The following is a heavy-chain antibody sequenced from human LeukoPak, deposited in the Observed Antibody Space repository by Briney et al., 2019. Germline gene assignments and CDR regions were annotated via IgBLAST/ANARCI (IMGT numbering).Heavy chain of an antibody. V-gene: IGHV3-21*01. CDR2: ISSSSSYI. CDR1: GFTFSSYS. Sequence: PGGSLRLSCAASGFTFSSYSMNWVRQAPGKGLEWVSSISSSSSYIYYADSVKGRFTISRDNSKNTLYLQMGSLRAEDMAVYYCAGNLAYSSGWYYFDYWGQGTLVTVSS. J-gene: IGHJ4*02. D-gene: IGHD6-19*01. CDR3: AGNLAYSSGWYYFDY.